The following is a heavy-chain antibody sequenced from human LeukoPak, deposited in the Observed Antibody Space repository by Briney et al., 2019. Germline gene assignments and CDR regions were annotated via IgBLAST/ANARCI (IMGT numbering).Heavy chain of an antibody. CDR3: VKDGAKPAAGYYFDS. CDR1: GFTFSSYG. V-gene: IGHV3-30*18. CDR2: ISYDGSNK. D-gene: IGHD6-13*01. Sequence: QAGGSLRLSCAASGFTFSSYGMHWVRQAPGKGLEWVAVISYDGSNKYYADSVKGRFAISRDNSRNTLYLQMNSLTAEDTAVYYCVKDGAKPAAGYYFDSWGQGTLVTVSS. J-gene: IGHJ4*02.